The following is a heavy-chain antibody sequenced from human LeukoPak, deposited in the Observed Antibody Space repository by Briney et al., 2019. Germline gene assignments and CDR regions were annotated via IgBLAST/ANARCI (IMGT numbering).Heavy chain of an antibody. CDR2: IWYDGSNK. Sequence: GGSLRLSCAASGFTFSSYGMHWVRQAPGKGLEWVAVIWYDGSNKYYADSVKGRLTISRDNSKNTLYLQMNSLRAEDTAVYYCARDATYYDFWSGYFNYWGQGTLVTVSS. J-gene: IGHJ4*02. CDR3: ARDATYYDFWSGYFNY. V-gene: IGHV3-33*01. CDR1: GFTFSSYG. D-gene: IGHD3-3*01.